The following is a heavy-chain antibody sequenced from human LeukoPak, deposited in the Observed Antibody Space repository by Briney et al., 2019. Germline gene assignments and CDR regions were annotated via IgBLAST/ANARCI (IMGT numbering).Heavy chain of an antibody. Sequence: PSETLSLTCTVSGGSISSSSYYWGWLRQPPGTGLEWMGSIYYSGSTYYNPSLKSRVTISEDTSKNQFSLKLSSVTAADTAVYYCARHHSSGWYPPLFDPWGQGTLVTVSS. D-gene: IGHD6-19*01. CDR3: ARHHSSGWYPPLFDP. J-gene: IGHJ5*02. CDR1: GGSISSSSYY. V-gene: IGHV4-39*01. CDR2: IYYSGST.